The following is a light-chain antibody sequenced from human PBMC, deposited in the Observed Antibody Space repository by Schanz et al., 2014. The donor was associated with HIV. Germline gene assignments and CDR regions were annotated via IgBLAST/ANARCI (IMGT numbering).Light chain of an antibody. CDR2: AAS. CDR1: QSISSY. CDR3: QQSYSTLRT. V-gene: IGKV1-39*01. J-gene: IGKJ4*01. Sequence: DIQMTQSPSSLSASVGDRVTITCRASQSISSYLNWYQQKPGEAAKLLIYAASSLQSGVPSRFSGNGSGTDFTLTSSSLQPEYFAAYYCQQSYSTLRTFGGGTKVESK.